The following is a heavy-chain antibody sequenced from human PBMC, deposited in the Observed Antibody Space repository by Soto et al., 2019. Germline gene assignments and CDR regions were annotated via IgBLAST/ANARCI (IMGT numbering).Heavy chain of an antibody. Sequence: EVLLVESGGGLVQPGRSLKLSCAASGFTFDNYPMHWVRQAPGKGLEWVSTISWNSDKIAYADSVKGRFTVSRDNAKNSLYLQMNSLRVGDTALYYCAKDRDGGSYFDLPDSFGVWGQGTVVTVSS. D-gene: IGHD1-26*01. V-gene: IGHV3-9*01. CDR2: ISWNSDKI. J-gene: IGHJ3*01. CDR1: GFTFDNYP. CDR3: AKDRDGGSYFDLPDSFGV.